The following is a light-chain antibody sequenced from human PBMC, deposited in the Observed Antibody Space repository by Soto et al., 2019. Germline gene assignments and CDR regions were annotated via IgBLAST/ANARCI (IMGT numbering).Light chain of an antibody. CDR2: EVS. CDR1: SSDVGGYNY. V-gene: IGLV2-8*01. J-gene: IGLJ2*01. Sequence: QSALTQPPSASGSPGQSVTISCTGTSSDVGGYNYVPWYQQHPGKAPKLMIYEVSKRPSGVPDRFSGSKSGNTASLTVSGLQAEDEADYYCSSYAGSKTLFGGGTKVTVL. CDR3: SSYAGSKTL.